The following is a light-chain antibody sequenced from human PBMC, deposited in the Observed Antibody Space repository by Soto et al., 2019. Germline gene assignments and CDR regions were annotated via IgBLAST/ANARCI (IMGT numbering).Light chain of an antibody. CDR1: QSXXSSY. CDR2: DAS. V-gene: IGKV3-20*01. J-gene: IGKJ1*01. Sequence: EIVLTQSPGTLSLSPGERATLPCRASQSXXSSYLAWYQHKPGQAPRLLISDASXRATGILDRFSGSGSGTDFTLTISRLEPEDFAVYYCQQYVTSPWAFGQGTRWIS. CDR3: QQYVTSPWA.